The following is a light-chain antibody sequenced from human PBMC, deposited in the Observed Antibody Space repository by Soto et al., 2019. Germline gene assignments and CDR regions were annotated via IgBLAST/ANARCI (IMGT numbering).Light chain of an antibody. CDR3: QLYGSSPKT. CDR2: GAS. V-gene: IGKV3-20*01. CDR1: PTIISNF. J-gene: IGKJ1*01. Sequence: EIVLTQSPGTLSLSPGERATLSCRATPTIISNFLAWYQQKPGQAPKLVIHGASTRATGIPDRFSGSGSGTDFTLTISRVEPEDFAVYYCQLYGSSPKTFGQGTKVEV.